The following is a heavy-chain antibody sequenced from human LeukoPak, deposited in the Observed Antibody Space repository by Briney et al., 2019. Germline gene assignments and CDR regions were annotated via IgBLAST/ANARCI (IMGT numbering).Heavy chain of an antibody. D-gene: IGHD4-17*01. J-gene: IGHJ3*02. CDR3: ARERLRYDAFDI. V-gene: IGHV3-33*01. CDR2: IWYDGSNK. CDR1: GFTFSSYG. Sequence: PGGSLRLSCAASGFTFSSYGMHWVRQAPGKGLEWVALIWYDGSNKYYADSVKGRFTISRDNSKNTLYLQMNSLRAEDTAVYYCARERLRYDAFDIWGQGTMVTVSS.